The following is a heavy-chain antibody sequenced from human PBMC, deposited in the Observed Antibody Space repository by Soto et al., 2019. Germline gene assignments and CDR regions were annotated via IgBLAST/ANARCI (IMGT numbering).Heavy chain of an antibody. CDR2: ISISGTTI. Sequence: GGSLRLSCAASGFTLSFYEMNWVRQAPGKGLEWVSYISISGTTIYYADSVKGRFTISRDDAKNSLYLQMNSLRAEDTAVYYCARESGRGYYDSSGYLDSWGQGTLVTVSS. V-gene: IGHV3-48*03. J-gene: IGHJ4*02. CDR1: GFTLSFYE. CDR3: ARESGRGYYDSSGYLDS. D-gene: IGHD3-22*01.